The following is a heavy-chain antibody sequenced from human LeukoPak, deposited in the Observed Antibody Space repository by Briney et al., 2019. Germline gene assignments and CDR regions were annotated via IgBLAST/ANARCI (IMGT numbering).Heavy chain of an antibody. Sequence: PGGSLRLSCTVSGFTVSSNSMSWVRQAPGKGLEWVSYISSSSSTIYYADSVKGRFTISRDNAKNSLYLQMNSLRAEDTAVYYCARDPGVHDFPLDWGHGTLVTVSS. D-gene: IGHD2-21*02. J-gene: IGHJ4*01. CDR3: ARDPGVHDFPLD. CDR2: ISSSSSTI. CDR1: GFTVSSNS. V-gene: IGHV3-48*01.